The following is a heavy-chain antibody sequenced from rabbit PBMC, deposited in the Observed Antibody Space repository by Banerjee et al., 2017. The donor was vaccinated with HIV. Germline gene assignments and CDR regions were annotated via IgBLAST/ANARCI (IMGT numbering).Heavy chain of an antibody. CDR2: IYAGSSGST. Sequence: QEQLEESGGDLVKPEGSLTLTCTASGFSFSSSYWICWVRQAPGKGLEWIACIYAGSSGSTYYASWAKGRFTISKTSSTTVTLQMTSLTAADTATYFCARHSGGGSGFNLWGQGTLVTVS. D-gene: IGHD8-1*01. CDR1: GFSFSSSYW. V-gene: IGHV1S45*01. CDR3: ARHSGGGSGFNL. J-gene: IGHJ4*01.